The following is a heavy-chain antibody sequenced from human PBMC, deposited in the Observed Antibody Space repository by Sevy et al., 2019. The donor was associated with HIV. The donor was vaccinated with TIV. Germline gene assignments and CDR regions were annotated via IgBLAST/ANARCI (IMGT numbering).Heavy chain of an antibody. CDR2: IIPISGPAGPT. J-gene: IGHJ1*01. D-gene: IGHD2-21*02. CDR1: GDSFSGYT. Sequence: ASVKVSCKSSGDSFSGYTIIWVRQAPGQGLEWMGGIIPISGPAGPTNSAQNFQDRATITADISTHTAYMELSSLRSEETALYFCARASSGGGDCYYLQYWGQGTLVTVSS. CDR3: ARASSGGGDCYYLQY. V-gene: IGHV1-69*06.